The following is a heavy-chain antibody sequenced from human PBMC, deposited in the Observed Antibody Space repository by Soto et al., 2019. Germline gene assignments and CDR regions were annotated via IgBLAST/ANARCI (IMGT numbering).Heavy chain of an antibody. V-gene: IGHV1-69*13. D-gene: IGHD5-18*01. CDR1: GGTFSSYA. CDR3: AREARLGYSYGPGHDAFDI. J-gene: IGHJ3*02. CDR2: IIPIFGTA. Sequence: ASVKVSCKASGGTFSSYAISWVRQAPGQGLEWMGGIIPIFGTANYAQKFQGRVTITADESTSTAYMELSSLRSEDTAVYYCAREARLGYSYGPGHDAFDIWGQGTMVTVSS.